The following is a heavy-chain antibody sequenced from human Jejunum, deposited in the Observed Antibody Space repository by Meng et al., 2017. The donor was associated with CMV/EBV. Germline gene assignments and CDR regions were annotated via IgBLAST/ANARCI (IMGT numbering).Heavy chain of an antibody. V-gene: IGHV3-74*01. CDR2: INHDGTET. Sequence: EVHLVESGGALVQPGGSLRLSCAASGFSFSASVMHWVRQDPGQGLVWVARINHDGTETIYRDSVRGRFTVSRDNTKNTVSLEMNSLRVEDTALYYCVKDFAWSIDFWGQGVLVTVSS. CDR3: VKDFAWSIDF. D-gene: IGHD3-3*01. J-gene: IGHJ4*02. CDR1: GFSFSASV.